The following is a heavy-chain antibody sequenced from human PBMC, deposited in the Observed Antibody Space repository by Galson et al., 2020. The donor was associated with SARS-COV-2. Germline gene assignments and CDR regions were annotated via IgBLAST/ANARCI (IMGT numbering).Heavy chain of an antibody. V-gene: IGHV5-51*01. Sequence: GESLKISCKGSGYSFTSYWIGWVRQMPGKGLEWLGLIYPGDSDTRYSPSFQGQVTISADKSISTAYLQWSSLKASDTAMYYCARHSYYDSSGYYDWRYYYYGMDVWGQGTTVTVSS. D-gene: IGHD3-22*01. CDR1: GYSFTSYW. CDR2: IYPGDSDT. CDR3: ARHSYYDSSGYYDWRYYYYGMDV. J-gene: IGHJ6*02.